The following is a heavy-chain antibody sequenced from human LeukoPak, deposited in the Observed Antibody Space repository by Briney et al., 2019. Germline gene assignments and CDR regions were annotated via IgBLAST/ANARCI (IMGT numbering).Heavy chain of an antibody. Sequence: PGGSLRLSCSASGFTFSGSAMPWVRQASGKGLEWVANIKHDGSDKYYVDSVKGRFTISRDNAKNSLYLQMNSLRAEDTAVYYCARAATGTIPFDYWGQGILVTVSS. D-gene: IGHD6-13*01. CDR1: GFTFSGSA. V-gene: IGHV3-7*01. CDR3: ARAATGTIPFDY. CDR2: IKHDGSDK. J-gene: IGHJ4*02.